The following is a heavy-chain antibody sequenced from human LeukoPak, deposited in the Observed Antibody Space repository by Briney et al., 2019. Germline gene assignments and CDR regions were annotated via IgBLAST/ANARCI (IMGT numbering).Heavy chain of an antibody. D-gene: IGHD1-7*01. J-gene: IGHJ6*02. Sequence: PGRSLRLSCAASGLTFSSYGMHWVRQAPGKGLEWVAVISYDGSNKYYADSVKGRFTISRDNSKNTLYLQMNSLRAEDTAVYYCAKTRREGWNYLNYYYGMDVWGQGTTVTVSS. CDR2: ISYDGSNK. CDR3: AKTRREGWNYLNYYYGMDV. CDR1: GLTFSSYG. V-gene: IGHV3-30*18.